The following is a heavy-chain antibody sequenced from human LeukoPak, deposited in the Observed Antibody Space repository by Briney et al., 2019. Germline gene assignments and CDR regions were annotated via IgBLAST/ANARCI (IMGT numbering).Heavy chain of an antibody. Sequence: SETLSLTCTVSGGSMSSSSYYWGWIRQPPGKGLEWIGSIYSSGSTYYNPSLKSRVTISVDTSKNQFSLKLNSVTAADTAVYYCARGSLGNLDYWGQGTLVTVSS. CDR2: IYSSGST. CDR3: ARGSLGNLDY. J-gene: IGHJ4*02. V-gene: IGHV4-39*01. D-gene: IGHD7-27*01. CDR1: GGSMSSSSYY.